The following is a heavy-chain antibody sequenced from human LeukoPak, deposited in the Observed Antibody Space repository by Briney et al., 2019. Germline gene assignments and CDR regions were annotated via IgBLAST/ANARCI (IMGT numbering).Heavy chain of an antibody. Sequence: PSETLSLTCSVSGDSISSYYWSWTRQPPGKGLEWIGYVYYSGSTSYNPSLRGRVTISIDTSKNQFSLKLNSVTAADTAVYYCAGGSAGVGSINYWGQGSLVTVSS. J-gene: IGHJ4*02. CDR2: VYYSGST. V-gene: IGHV4-59*13. CDR1: GDSISSYY. D-gene: IGHD1-26*01. CDR3: AGGSAGVGSINY.